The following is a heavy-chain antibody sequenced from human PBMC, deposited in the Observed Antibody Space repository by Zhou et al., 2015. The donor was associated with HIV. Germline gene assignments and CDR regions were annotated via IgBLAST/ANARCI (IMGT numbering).Heavy chain of an antibody. CDR3: AKHGKIVGAVRGAFDI. J-gene: IGHJ3*02. Sequence: DVQLLESGGGLVQPGGSRTLSCAASGFIFTTYTMTWVRQAPGKGLEWVSIIYVAGSTYYADSVKGRFTISRDNSKNTLYLQMNSLRAEDTAVYYCAKHGKIVGAVRGAFDIWGQGTKVTVSS. D-gene: IGHD1-26*01. CDR1: GFIFTTYT. CDR2: IYVAGST. V-gene: IGHV3-66*02.